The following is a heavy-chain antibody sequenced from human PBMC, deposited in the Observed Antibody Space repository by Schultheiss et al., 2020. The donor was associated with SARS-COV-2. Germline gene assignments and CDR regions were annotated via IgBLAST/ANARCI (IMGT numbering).Heavy chain of an antibody. V-gene: IGHV3-73*01. CDR3: ALGYCSINSCQLDY. CDR1: GFTFSGSA. D-gene: IGHD2-2*01. Sequence: GGSLRLSCVVSGFTFSGSAMHWVRQASGKGLEWVGRIRSKANDYATAYVESVKGRFTISRDDSKNTAYLQMSSLKTEDTAVYYCALGYCSINSCQLDYWGQGTLVTVSS. J-gene: IGHJ4*02. CDR2: IRSKANDYAT.